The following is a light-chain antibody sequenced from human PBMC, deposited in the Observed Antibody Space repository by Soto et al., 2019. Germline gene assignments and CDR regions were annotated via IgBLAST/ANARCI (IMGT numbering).Light chain of an antibody. CDR2: YDS. J-gene: IGLJ1*01. CDR3: QVWDSSSDHLV. Sequence: SYELTQPPSVSVAPGKTARITCGGNNIGSKSVHWYQQKPGQAPVLVIYYDSDRPSGIPERFSGSNSGNTATLTISRVEAGDEADYYCQVWDSSSDHLVFVTGTKLTVL. CDR1: NIGSKS. V-gene: IGLV3-21*04.